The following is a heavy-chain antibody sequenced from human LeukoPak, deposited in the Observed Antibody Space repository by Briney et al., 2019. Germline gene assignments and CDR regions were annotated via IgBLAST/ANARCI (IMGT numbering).Heavy chain of an antibody. D-gene: IGHD6-6*01. CDR2: IYSGGST. J-gene: IGHJ4*02. Sequence: PGGSLRLSCAASGFTVSSNYMSWVRQAPGKGLEWVSVIYSGGSTYYADSVKGRFTIFRDNSNNTLFLQMNSLRAEDTAVYYCARSVSSSSMNYFGYWGQGTLVTVSS. V-gene: IGHV3-66*01. CDR1: GFTVSSNY. CDR3: ARSVSSSSMNYFGY.